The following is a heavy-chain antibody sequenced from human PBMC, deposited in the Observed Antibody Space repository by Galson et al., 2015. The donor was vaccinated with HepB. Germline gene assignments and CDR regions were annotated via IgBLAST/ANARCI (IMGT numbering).Heavy chain of an antibody. D-gene: IGHD2-8*02. Sequence: SLRLSCAASGFTFSPIWMSWVRQAPGMGLEWVGRIKSKTDGETTDYAAPVKGRFTISRDDSKNRLYLQMNSLKTEDTAVYYCTTDVYYSTYWSWLDPWGQGTLVTVSS. J-gene: IGHJ5*02. CDR3: TTDVYYSTYWSWLDP. CDR1: GFTFSPIW. CDR2: IKSKTDGETT. V-gene: IGHV3-15*01.